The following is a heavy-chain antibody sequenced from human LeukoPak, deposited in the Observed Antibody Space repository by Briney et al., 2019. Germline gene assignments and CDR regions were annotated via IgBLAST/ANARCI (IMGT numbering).Heavy chain of an antibody. CDR2: ISAYNGNT. J-gene: IGHJ4*02. CDR1: GYTFTSYG. V-gene: IGHV1-18*01. D-gene: IGHD1-26*01. Sequence: ASVKVSCKASGYTFTSYGISWVRQAPGQGLEWMGWISAYNGNTNYAQKPQGRVTMTTDTSTSTAYMELRSLRSDDTAVYYCARVGRRGATLDYFDYWGQGTLVTVSS. CDR3: ARVGRRGATLDYFDY.